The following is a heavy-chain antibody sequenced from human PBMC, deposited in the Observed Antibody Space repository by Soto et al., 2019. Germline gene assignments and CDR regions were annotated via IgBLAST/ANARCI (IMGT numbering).Heavy chain of an antibody. D-gene: IGHD3-3*01. CDR3: AKDNPYYDFWSGYYVARDGMDV. CDR2: ISGSGGST. Sequence: EVQLLESGGGLVQPGGSLRLSCAASGFTFSSYAMSWVRQAPGKGLEWVSAISGSGGSTYYADSVKGRFTISRDNSKNTLYLQMNSLSAEDTAVYYCAKDNPYYDFWSGYYVARDGMDVWGQGTTVTVCS. J-gene: IGHJ6*02. V-gene: IGHV3-23*01. CDR1: GFTFSSYA.